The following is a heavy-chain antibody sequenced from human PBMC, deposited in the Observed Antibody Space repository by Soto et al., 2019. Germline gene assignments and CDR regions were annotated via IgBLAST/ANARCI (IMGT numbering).Heavy chain of an antibody. D-gene: IGHD3-3*01. CDR2: IYYSGNT. V-gene: IGHV4-39*01. CDR3: ARLGTPLFGMVTDYGFDV. Sequence: PSETLSLTCTVSGGSITSNDYYWGWIRQPPGKGLEWVGNIYYSGNTYYNPPLKTRVTIFVDTSKNKFSLKVNSVTAADTAVYYCARLGTPLFGMVTDYGFDVWGQGTTVTVSS. CDR1: GGSITSNDYY. J-gene: IGHJ6*02.